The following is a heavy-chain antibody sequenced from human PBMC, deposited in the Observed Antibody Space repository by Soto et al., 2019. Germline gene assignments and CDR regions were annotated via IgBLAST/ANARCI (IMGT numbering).Heavy chain of an antibody. CDR3: TTDLWRIAVVVGSTGYFNP. V-gene: IGHV3-15*01. CDR2: IKSKSDGGTT. D-gene: IGHD2-15*01. CDR1: GFTFSDAW. J-gene: IGHJ5*02. Sequence: GESLKISCVASGFTFSDAWMSWVRQAPGKGLDWVGRIKSKSDGGTTEYAAPVRGRFTISRDDSKNTLYLQMNSLKTEDTAVYYCTTDLWRIAVVVGSTGYFNPWGQGTPVTVSS.